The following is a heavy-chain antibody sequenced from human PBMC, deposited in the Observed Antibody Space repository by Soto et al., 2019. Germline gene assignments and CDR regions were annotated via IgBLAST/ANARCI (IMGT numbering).Heavy chain of an antibody. D-gene: IGHD2-21*01. CDR2: IAPGNGNT. V-gene: IGHV1-3*01. J-gene: IGHJ4*02. CDR3: AKGSRMWTPDY. CDR1: GYTFTDYA. Sequence: QVQLEQSGAEVKKPGASVKVFCKASGYTFTDYAIHWVRQAPGQRLELMGWIAPGNGNTKYSQNFQGRVTITRDTSATTAYMELSSLRSEDTAVYYCAKGSRMWTPDYWGQGTLVTVSS.